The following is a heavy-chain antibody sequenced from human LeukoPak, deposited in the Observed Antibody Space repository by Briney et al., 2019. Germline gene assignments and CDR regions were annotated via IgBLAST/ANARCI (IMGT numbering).Heavy chain of an antibody. D-gene: IGHD4-11*01. V-gene: IGHV4-39*01. CDR3: ARHPAYYSNYNFDY. J-gene: IGHJ4*02. CDR1: GGSISSGDYY. CDR2: IYYSGST. Sequence: KPSQTLSLTCTVSGGSISSGDYYWGWIRQPPGKGLEWIGSIYYSGSTYYNPSLKSRVTISVDTSKNQFSLKLSSVTAADTAVYYCARHPAYYSNYNFDYWGQGTLVTVSS.